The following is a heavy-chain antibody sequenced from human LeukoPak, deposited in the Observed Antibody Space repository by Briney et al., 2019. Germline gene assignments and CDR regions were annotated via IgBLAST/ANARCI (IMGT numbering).Heavy chain of an antibody. J-gene: IGHJ5*02. CDR1: GYSISSGYY. D-gene: IGHD2-2*01. CDR2: IYHSEST. CDR3: ASTIVVPAAGWFDP. Sequence: SETLSLTCAVSGYSISSGYYWGWLRQPPRKGLGLSGSIYHSESTYYNPYLKSRVTISVDTSKNQFSLKLSSVTAADTAVYYCASTIVVPAAGWFDPWGQGTLVTVSS. V-gene: IGHV4-38-2*01.